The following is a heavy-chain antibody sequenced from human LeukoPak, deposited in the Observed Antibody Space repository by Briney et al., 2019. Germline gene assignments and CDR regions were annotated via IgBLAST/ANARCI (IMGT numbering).Heavy chain of an antibody. Sequence: GGSLRLSCAASGFTFSSYEMNWVRQAPGKGLEWVSYISSSGSTIYYADSVKGRFTVSRDNAKNSLYLQMNSLRAEDTAVYYCARRLRRNYFDYWGQGTLVTVSS. CDR3: ARRLRRNYFDY. J-gene: IGHJ4*02. V-gene: IGHV3-48*03. CDR1: GFTFSSYE. CDR2: ISSSGSTI. D-gene: IGHD4-17*01.